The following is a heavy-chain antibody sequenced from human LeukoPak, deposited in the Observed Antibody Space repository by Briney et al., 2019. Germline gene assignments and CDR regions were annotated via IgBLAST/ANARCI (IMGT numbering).Heavy chain of an antibody. J-gene: IGHJ4*02. Sequence: ASVTVSCKASGYTFTGYYMHWVRQAPGQGLEWMGWINPNSGGTKYAQKFQGRATLTRDTSMSTAYMELSRLRSDDTAVYYCAREREYSGYDSDYWGQGTLVTVSS. D-gene: IGHD5-12*01. V-gene: IGHV1-2*02. CDR3: AREREYSGYDSDY. CDR2: INPNSGGT. CDR1: GYTFTGYY.